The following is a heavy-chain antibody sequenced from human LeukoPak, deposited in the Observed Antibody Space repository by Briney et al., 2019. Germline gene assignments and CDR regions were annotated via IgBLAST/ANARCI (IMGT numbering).Heavy chain of an antibody. CDR2: ISAYNGNT. D-gene: IGHD3-9*01. CDR1: GYTFTSYG. J-gene: IGHJ6*04. V-gene: IGHV1-18*04. Sequence: ASVKVSCKASGYTFTSYGISWVRQAPGQGLEWMGWISAYNGNTNYAQKLQGRVTMTTDTSTSTACMELRSLRSDDTAVYYCARLPLYYDILTGYYTYYYYYGMDVWGKGTTVTVSS. CDR3: ARLPLYYDILTGYYTYYYYYGMDV.